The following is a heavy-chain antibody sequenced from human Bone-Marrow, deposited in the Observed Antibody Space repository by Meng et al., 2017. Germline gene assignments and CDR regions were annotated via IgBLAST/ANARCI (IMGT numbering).Heavy chain of an antibody. CDR2: IIPIFCKA. CDR3: ARGGREYDFWSGYWGYYYYGMDV. CDR1: LCTFRSYA. Sequence: SSVHVSCKPSLCTFRSYAISWLRQAPGQGLDWTGGIIPIFCKANYAQKVQGRVTITADKPTSTAYMELSSLRSEDTAVYYCARGGREYDFWSGYWGYYYYGMDVWGQGTMVTVSS. D-gene: IGHD3-3*01. V-gene: IGHV1-69*06. J-gene: IGHJ6*02.